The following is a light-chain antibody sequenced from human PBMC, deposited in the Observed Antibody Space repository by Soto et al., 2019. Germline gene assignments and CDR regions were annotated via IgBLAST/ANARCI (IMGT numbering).Light chain of an antibody. J-gene: IGKJ4*01. V-gene: IGKV3-20*01. CDR1: QTVGNNY. CDR3: QQYASSPLT. Sequence: EIVLTQSPGTLSLSPGERATLSCRASQTVGNNYVAWYQQIRCQTPRLLIYGASNSATGIPDRISGSGSGTDFTLTISRLEPEDFSVYYCQQYASSPLTFGGGTKVEIK. CDR2: GAS.